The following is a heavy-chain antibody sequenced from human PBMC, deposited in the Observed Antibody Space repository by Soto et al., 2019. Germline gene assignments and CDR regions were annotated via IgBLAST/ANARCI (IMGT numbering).Heavy chain of an antibody. J-gene: IGHJ4*02. V-gene: IGHV3-21*01. Sequence: EVQLMESGGGLVKPGGSLRLSCAASGVGFSTYGMNWVRQAPGKGPEWVSSIDSSGRYVYYADSVEGRFTTSRDNANHSLCLQTTSLRVDDTALYFCARDESAGSSTTNWGQGTLVTVPS. CDR3: ARDESAGSSTTN. CDR1: GVGFSTYG. CDR2: IDSSGRYV. D-gene: IGHD2-2*01.